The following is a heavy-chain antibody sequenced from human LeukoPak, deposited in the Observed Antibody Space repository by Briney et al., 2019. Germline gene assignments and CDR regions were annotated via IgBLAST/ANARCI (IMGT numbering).Heavy chain of an antibody. CDR2: IYTSGST. CDR1: GGFISSYY. V-gene: IGHV4-4*07. D-gene: IGHD4-17*01. CDR3: ASLTTVTTDDYYYYYMDV. Sequence: PSETLSLTCTVSGGFISSYYWSWIRQPAGKGLEWIGRIYTSGSTNYNPSLKSRVTMSVDTSKNQFSLKLSSVTAADTAVYYCASLTTVTTDDYYYYYMDVWGKGTTVTVSS. J-gene: IGHJ6*03.